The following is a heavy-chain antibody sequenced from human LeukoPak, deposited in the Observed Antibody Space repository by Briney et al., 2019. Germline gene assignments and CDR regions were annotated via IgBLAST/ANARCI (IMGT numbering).Heavy chain of an antibody. Sequence: GGSLRLSCAASGFTFSSYSMNWVRQAPGKGLEWVSYISSSSSTIYYADSVKGRFTISRDNAKNSLYLQMNSLRAEDTAVYYCARRPYSSGWPSRSYYYYMDVWGKGTTVTVSS. J-gene: IGHJ6*03. CDR2: ISSSSSTI. D-gene: IGHD6-19*01. CDR1: GFTFSSYS. CDR3: ARRPYSSGWPSRSYYYYMDV. V-gene: IGHV3-48*04.